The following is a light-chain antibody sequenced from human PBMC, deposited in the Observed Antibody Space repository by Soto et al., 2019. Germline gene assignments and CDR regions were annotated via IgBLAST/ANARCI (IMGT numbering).Light chain of an antibody. V-gene: IGKV1-5*03. CDR3: QQYNSYPYT. Sequence: DIQMTQSPSTLSASVGDRVTITCRASQSISSWLAWYQQKPGKAPKLQIYKASSLESGVPSRFSGSGSGTEFTLTISSLQPEDFATYYCQQYNSYPYTFGQGTKLEIK. CDR1: QSISSW. J-gene: IGKJ2*01. CDR2: KAS.